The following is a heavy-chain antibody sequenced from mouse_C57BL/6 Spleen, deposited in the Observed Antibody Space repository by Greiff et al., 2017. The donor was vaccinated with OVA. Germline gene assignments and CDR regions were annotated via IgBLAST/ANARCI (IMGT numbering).Heavy chain of an antibody. Sequence: VQLQQSGPELVKPGDSVKISCKASGYSFTGYFMNWVMQSHGKSLEWIGRVNPYNGDTFYNQKFKGKATLTVDKSSSTAHMELRSLTSEDSAVYYCARGEGFDYWGQGTTLTVSS. V-gene: IGHV1-20*01. CDR1: GYSFTGYF. J-gene: IGHJ2*01. CDR2: VNPYNGDT. CDR3: ARGEGFDY.